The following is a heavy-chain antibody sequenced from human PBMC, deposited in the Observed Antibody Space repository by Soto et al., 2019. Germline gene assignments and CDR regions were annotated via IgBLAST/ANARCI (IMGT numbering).Heavy chain of an antibody. J-gene: IGHJ4*02. CDR3: ARGGCSSCLFAY. V-gene: IGHV4-4*02. CDR2: IYHSGST. Sequence: PSETLSLTCAVSGGSISSSNWWSWVRQPPGKGLEWIGEIYHSGSTNYNPSLKGRVTISVDKSKNQFSLKLNSVTAADTAVYFCARGGCSSCLFAYWGQGALVTV. D-gene: IGHD6-13*01. CDR1: GGSISSSNW.